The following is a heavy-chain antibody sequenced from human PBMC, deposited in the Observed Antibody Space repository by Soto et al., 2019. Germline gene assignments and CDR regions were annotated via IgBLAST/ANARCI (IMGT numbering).Heavy chain of an antibody. CDR2: INPSGGST. CDR3: ARGGDYGDYRYWYFDL. CDR1: GYTFTSYY. D-gene: IGHD4-17*01. J-gene: IGHJ2*01. V-gene: IGHV1-46*03. Sequence: QVQLVQSGAEVKKPGASVKVSCKASGYTFTSYYMHWVRQAPGQGLEWMGIINPSGGSTSYAQKCQGRVTMTRDTSTSTVYLELSSLRSEDTAVYYCARGGDYGDYRYWYFDLWGRGTLVTVSS.